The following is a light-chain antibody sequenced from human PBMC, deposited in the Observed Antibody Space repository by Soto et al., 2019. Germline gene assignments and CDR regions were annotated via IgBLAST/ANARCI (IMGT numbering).Light chain of an antibody. CDR1: SSNIGAGYD. CDR3: QSYDSSLSASV. Sequence: QPVLTQPPSVSGAPGQRVTISCTGSSSNIGAGYDVHWYQQLPGTAPKLLIYASNNRPSGVPDRFSGSRSGTSASLAITGLQPEDEADYYCQSYDSSLSASVFGTGTKLTVL. J-gene: IGLJ1*01. V-gene: IGLV1-40*01. CDR2: ASN.